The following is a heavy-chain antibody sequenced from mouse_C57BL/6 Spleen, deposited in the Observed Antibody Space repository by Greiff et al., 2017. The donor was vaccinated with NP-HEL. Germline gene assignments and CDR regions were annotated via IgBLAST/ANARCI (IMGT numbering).Heavy chain of an antibody. CDR2: IWSGGST. D-gene: IGHD1-1*01. CDR3: ARKGGYYYGSSYEDYAMDY. V-gene: IGHV2-2*01. Sequence: VQLVESGPGLVQPSQSLSITCTVSGFSLTSYGVHWVRQSPGKGLEWLGVIWSGGSTDYNAAFISRLSISKDNSKSQVFFKMNSLQADDTAIYYCARKGGYYYGSSYEDYAMDYWGQGTSVTVSS. CDR1: GFSLTSYG. J-gene: IGHJ4*01.